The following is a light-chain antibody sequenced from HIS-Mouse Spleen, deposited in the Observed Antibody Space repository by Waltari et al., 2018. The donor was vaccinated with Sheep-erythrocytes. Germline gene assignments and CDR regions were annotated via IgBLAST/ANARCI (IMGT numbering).Light chain of an antibody. Sequence: SYELTQPPSVSVSPGQTASIPCPGDKLGDKYACWYQQKPGQSPVLVIYQVSKRPSGIPERFSGSNSGNTATLTISGTQAMDEADYYCQAWDSSTAWVFGGGTKLTVL. J-gene: IGLJ3*02. CDR1: KLGDKY. V-gene: IGLV3-1*01. CDR2: QVS. CDR3: QAWDSSTAWV.